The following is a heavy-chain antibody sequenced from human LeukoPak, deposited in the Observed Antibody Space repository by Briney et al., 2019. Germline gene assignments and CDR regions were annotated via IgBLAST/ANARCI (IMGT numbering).Heavy chain of an antibody. Sequence: GGSLRLSCAASGFTFSAYYMHWVRQAPGKGPVWVSRINSDGTDITYADSVKGRFTISRDNAKNTLYLQMNSLRAEDTAVYYCAKGPVVTFDIWGQGTMVTVSS. CDR1: GFTFSAYY. D-gene: IGHD2-15*01. CDR3: AKGPVVTFDI. J-gene: IGHJ3*02. CDR2: INSDGTDI. V-gene: IGHV3-74*03.